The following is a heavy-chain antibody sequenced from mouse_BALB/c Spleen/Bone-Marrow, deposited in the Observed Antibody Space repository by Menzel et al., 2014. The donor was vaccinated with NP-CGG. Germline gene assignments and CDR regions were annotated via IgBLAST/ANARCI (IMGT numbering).Heavy chain of an antibody. CDR3: ARDRYDEYFDV. J-gene: IGHJ1*01. V-gene: IGHV5-17*02. Sequence: EVQGVESGGGLMQPGGSRKLSCAASGFTFSSFGMHWVRQAPEKGLEWVAYISSGSSTIYYADTVKGRFTISRGNPKNTLFLQMTSLRSEDTAMYYCARDRYDEYFDVWGAGTTVTVSS. D-gene: IGHD2-14*01. CDR1: GFTFSSFG. CDR2: ISSGSSTI.